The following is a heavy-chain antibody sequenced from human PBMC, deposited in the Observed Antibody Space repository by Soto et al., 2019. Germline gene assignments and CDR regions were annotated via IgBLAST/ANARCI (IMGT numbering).Heavy chain of an antibody. V-gene: IGHV4-39*01. J-gene: IGHJ6*02. CDR1: GGSISRSSYY. Sequence: SEALSLTCTVSGGSISRSSYYWGWIRQPPGKGLEWIGSIYYSGYTYYNPSLKSRVTISVDTSKNQFSLKLSSVTAADTAVYYCARHNGPLYVGYYYDMDVWGQGTTVT. CDR3: ARHNGPLYVGYYYDMDV. CDR2: IYYSGYT. D-gene: IGHD3-16*01.